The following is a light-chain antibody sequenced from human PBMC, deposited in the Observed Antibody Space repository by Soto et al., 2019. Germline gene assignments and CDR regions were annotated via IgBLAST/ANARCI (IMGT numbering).Light chain of an antibody. CDR2: GAS. CDR3: QQYNNWWT. V-gene: IGKV3-15*01. CDR1: QSVTSN. Sequence: EIVMTQSPATLSVSPGERVTFSCRASQSVTSNLAWYQHKPGQAPRLLISGASTGATGIPARFSGSGSGTEFTLTIYSLQSEDYAIYYCQQYNNWWTFGQGTKVEIK. J-gene: IGKJ1*01.